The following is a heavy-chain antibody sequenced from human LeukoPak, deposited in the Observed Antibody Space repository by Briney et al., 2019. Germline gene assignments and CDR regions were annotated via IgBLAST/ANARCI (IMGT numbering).Heavy chain of an antibody. CDR3: ASDLSMIPYC. J-gene: IGHJ4*02. D-gene: IGHD3-22*01. CDR2: ISSSGSTI. CDR1: GFTFSSYE. Sequence: PGGSLRLSCTASGFTFSSYEMNWVRQAPGKGLERVSYISSSGSTIYYADSVKGRFTISRDNAKNSLYLQMNSLRAEDTAVYYCASDLSMIPYCWGQGTLVTVSS. V-gene: IGHV3-48*03.